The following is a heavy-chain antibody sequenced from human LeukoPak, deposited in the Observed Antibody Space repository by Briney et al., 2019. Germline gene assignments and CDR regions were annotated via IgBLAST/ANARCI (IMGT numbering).Heavy chain of an antibody. CDR1: GFTFSNAW. V-gene: IGHV3-15*01. CDR2: IKSKTDGGTT. D-gene: IGHD6-19*01. J-gene: IGHJ4*02. Sequence: GGFLRLSCAASGFTFSNAWMSWVRQAPGKGLEWVGRIKSKTDGGTTDYAAPVKGRFTISRDDSKNTLYLQMNSLKTEDTAVYYCTSLSSGWYRADYWGQGTLVTVSS. CDR3: TSLSSGWYRADY.